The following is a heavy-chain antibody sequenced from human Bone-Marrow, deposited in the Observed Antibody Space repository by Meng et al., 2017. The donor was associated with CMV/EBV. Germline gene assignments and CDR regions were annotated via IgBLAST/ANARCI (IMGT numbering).Heavy chain of an antibody. V-gene: IGHV1-2*02. Sequence: ASVKVSCKAYGYTFTAYYMHWVRQAPGQGLEWMGWINPNSGGTKYAQKSQGRVTVTRDTSISTAYMELRRLRSDDMAVYYCARDFLYAENGMDVWGQGTTVTVSS. CDR1: GYTFTAYY. D-gene: IGHD2-8*01. CDR2: INPNSGGT. J-gene: IGHJ6*02. CDR3: ARDFLYAENGMDV.